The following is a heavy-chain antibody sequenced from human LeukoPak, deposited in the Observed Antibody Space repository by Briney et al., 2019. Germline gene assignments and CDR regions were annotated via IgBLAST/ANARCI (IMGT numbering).Heavy chain of an antibody. CDR2: IIPIFGTA. J-gene: IGHJ4*02. V-gene: IGHV1-69*05. D-gene: IGHD3-22*01. CDR1: GGTFSSYA. Sequence: ASVKVSCKASGGTFSSYAISWVRQAPGQGLEWMGRIIPIFGTANYAQKFQGRVTITTDESTSTAYMELSSLRSEDTAVYYCARGQHYYDSSGYAQWGQGTLVTVSS. CDR3: ARGQHYYDSSGYAQ.